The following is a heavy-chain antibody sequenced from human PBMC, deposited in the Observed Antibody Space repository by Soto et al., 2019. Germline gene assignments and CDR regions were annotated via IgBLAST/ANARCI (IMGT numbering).Heavy chain of an antibody. CDR2: TYYRGGT. CDR3: ARADGFAVVTPFFDF. D-gene: IGHD3-3*01. V-gene: IGHV4-39*01. J-gene: IGHJ4*02. Sequence: QLQLQEPGPGLVKPSETLSFPCPVSGGSISRSRHYWGWIRQSPGKRLEWIGSTYYRGGTHYNRSLKTRVTISVDTSKNQVSRKLYSVTATDTSVYYCARADGFAVVTPFFDFCGQGTLVTVSS. CDR1: GGSISRSRHY.